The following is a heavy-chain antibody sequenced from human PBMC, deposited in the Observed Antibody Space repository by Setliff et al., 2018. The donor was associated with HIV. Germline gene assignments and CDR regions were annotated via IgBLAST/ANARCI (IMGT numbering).Heavy chain of an antibody. CDR3: ARGESTTWDLAEYFQH. CDR1: GGSLISGGYY. J-gene: IGHJ1*01. V-gene: IGHV4-31*03. CDR2: VYYTGKT. D-gene: IGHD2-2*01. Sequence: SETLSLTCSVSGGSLISGGYYWSWIRQHPGKGLEWIGYVYYTGKTYYNPSLKSRITISVDTSKNQFSLKLGFVTAADTAVYYCARGESTTWDLAEYFQHWGHGTLVTVSS.